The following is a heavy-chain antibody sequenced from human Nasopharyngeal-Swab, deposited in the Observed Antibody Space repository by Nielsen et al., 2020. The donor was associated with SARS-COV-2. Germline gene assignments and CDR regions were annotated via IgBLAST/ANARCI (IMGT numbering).Heavy chain of an antibody. CDR2: ISASGTTI. V-gene: IGHV3-48*03. CDR1: GFTSSSYE. CDR3: ARAADGYNSFDP. D-gene: IGHD5-24*01. J-gene: IGHJ5*02. Sequence: GGSLRLSCAASGFTSSSYEMNWVRQAPGKGLEWVSYISASGTTIYYADSVRGRFTISRDNFKDTLYLQMDSLRPEDTAVYYCARAADGYNSFDPWGQGTLVTVSS.